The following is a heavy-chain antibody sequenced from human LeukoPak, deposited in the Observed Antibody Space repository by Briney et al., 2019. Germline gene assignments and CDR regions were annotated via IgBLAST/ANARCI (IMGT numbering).Heavy chain of an antibody. CDR1: GFTFSSYS. J-gene: IGHJ4*02. CDR3: ARDNLVVGALD. Sequence: GGSPRLSCAASGFTFSSYSMNWVRQAPGKGLEWVSSISSSSSYIYYADSVKGRFTISRDNAKNSLYLQMNSLRAEDTAVYYCARDNLVVGALDWGQGTLVTVSS. V-gene: IGHV3-21*01. D-gene: IGHD1-26*01. CDR2: ISSSSSYI.